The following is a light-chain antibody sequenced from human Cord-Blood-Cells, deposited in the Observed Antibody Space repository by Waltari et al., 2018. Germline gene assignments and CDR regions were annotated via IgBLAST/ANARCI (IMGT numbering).Light chain of an antibody. CDR1: QSISSY. CDR3: QQSYSTPRT. V-gene: IGKV1-39*01. CDR2: AAS. J-gene: IGKJ1*01. Sequence: DIQMTQSPSSLSASVGDRVTITCRASQSISSYLNWYQQKPGKAPKLLIYAASSLQSGVPSMFSGSGSGTDFTLTISSLQPEDFATYDCQQSYSTPRTFGQGTKVEIK.